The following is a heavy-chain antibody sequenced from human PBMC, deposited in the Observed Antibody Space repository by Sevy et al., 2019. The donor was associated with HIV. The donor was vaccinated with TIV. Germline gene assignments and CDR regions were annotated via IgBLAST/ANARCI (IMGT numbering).Heavy chain of an antibody. J-gene: IGHJ6*02. V-gene: IGHV3-7*03. CDR3: ARAGYYDSSGYYWGYYYYYGMDV. CDR1: GFTFSSYW. CDR2: IKQDGSEK. D-gene: IGHD3-22*01. Sequence: GGSLRLSCAASGFTFSSYWMSWVRQAPGKGLEWVAIIKQDGSEKYYVDSVKGRFTISRDNAKNSLYLQMNSLRAEDTAVYYCARAGYYDSSGYYWGYYYYYGMDVWGQGTTVTVSS.